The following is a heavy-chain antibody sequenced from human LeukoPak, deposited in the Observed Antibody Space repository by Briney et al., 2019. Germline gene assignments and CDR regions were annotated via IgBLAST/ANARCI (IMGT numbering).Heavy chain of an antibody. V-gene: IGHV3-74*01. CDR2: IYVDGRTT. CDR1: GFTFSNYW. J-gene: IGHJ4*02. Sequence: PGGSLRLSCVASGFTFSNYWMHWVRQPPGKGLVWVSRIYVDGRTTNYADSVKGRFTFSRDNSKNTLYLQMNSLRAEDTAVYYCAKDLTPYVGASADWGQGTLVTVSS. CDR3: AKDLTPYVGASAD. D-gene: IGHD1-26*01.